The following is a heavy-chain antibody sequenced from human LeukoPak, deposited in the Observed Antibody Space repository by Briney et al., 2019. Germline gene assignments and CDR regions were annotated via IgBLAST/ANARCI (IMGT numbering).Heavy chain of an antibody. Sequence: GASVKVSCKTSGYTFTAFFIHWVRQAPGQGLEWMGWLNPNSGGTNYAQKSQGRVTMTRDTSISTAYMELSRLRSDDTAVYFCARVGAAYQDSNYWGQGTLVTVSS. CDR1: GYTFTAFF. V-gene: IGHV1-2*02. CDR3: ARVGAAYQDSNY. CDR2: LNPNSGGT. D-gene: IGHD1-26*01. J-gene: IGHJ4*02.